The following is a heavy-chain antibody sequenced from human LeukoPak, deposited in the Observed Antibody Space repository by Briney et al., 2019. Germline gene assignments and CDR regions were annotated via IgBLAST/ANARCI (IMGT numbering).Heavy chain of an antibody. V-gene: IGHV4-34*01. D-gene: IGHD2-15*01. Sequence: SETLSLTCAVYGGSFSGYYWSWIRQPPGKGLEWIGEINHSGSTNYNPSLKSRVTISVDTSKNQFSLKLSSVTAADTAVYYCARGRRGVVAATIYIEYFDNGAQEPLVTFSS. J-gene: IGHJ4*02. CDR1: GGSFSGYY. CDR3: ARGRRGVVAATIYIEYFDN. CDR2: INHSGST.